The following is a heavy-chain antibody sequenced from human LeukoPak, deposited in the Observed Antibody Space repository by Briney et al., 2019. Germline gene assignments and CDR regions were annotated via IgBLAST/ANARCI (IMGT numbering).Heavy chain of an antibody. J-gene: IGHJ5*02. Sequence: KPSETLSLTCAVYGGSFSGYYWSWIRQPPGKGLEWIGEINHSGSTNYNPSLKSRVTISVDTSKNQFSLKLSSVTAADTAVYYCARESPVAGNEYNWFDPWGQGTLVTVSS. D-gene: IGHD6-19*01. CDR1: GGSFSGYY. V-gene: IGHV4-34*01. CDR3: ARESPVAGNEYNWFDP. CDR2: INHSGST.